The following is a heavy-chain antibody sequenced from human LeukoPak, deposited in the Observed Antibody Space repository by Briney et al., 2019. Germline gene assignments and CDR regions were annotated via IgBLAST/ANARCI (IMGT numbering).Heavy chain of an antibody. CDR3: ARHSPKGGFDY. CDR1: GGSISSYY. Sequence: SETLSLTCTVSGGSISSYYWSWIRQPPGKGLEWIGYIYTSGSTNYNPSLKSRVTISVDTSKNQFSLKLSSVTAADTAVYYCARHSPKGGFDYWGQGTLVTVSS. CDR2: IYTSGST. J-gene: IGHJ4*02. V-gene: IGHV4-4*09. D-gene: IGHD3-16*01.